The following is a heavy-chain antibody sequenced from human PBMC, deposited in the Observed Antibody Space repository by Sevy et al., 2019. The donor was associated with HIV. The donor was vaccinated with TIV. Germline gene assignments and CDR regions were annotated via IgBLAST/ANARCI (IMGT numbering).Heavy chain of an antibody. D-gene: IGHD4-4*01. Sequence: GGSLRLSCAASGFTFSSYGMHWVRQAPGKGLEWVAVIWYDGSNKYYADSVKGRFTISRDNSKNTLYLQMNSLRAEDTAVYYCARDPGNSGLMYYFDYWGQGTLVTVSS. J-gene: IGHJ4*02. CDR3: ARDPGNSGLMYYFDY. CDR2: IWYDGSNK. CDR1: GFTFSSYG. V-gene: IGHV3-33*01.